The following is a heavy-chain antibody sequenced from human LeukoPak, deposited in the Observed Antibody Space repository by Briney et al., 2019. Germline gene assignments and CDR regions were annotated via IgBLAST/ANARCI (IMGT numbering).Heavy chain of an antibody. CDR2: ITSTTSST. V-gene: IGHV3-23*01. Sequence: PGGSLRLSCAASGFTFSIYAMHWVRQAPGKGLEWVSTITSTTSSTSYADSVKGRFTISRDNSKRTLYLQMNSRRAEDTAMYYCAKDPNGDYVGAFDFWGQGTLVTVSS. CDR1: GFTFSIYA. D-gene: IGHD4-23*01. J-gene: IGHJ3*01. CDR3: AKDPNGDYVGAFDF.